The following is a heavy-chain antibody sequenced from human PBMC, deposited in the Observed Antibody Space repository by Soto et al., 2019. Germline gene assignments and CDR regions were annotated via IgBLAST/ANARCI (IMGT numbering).Heavy chain of an antibody. CDR3: GSSGVGATGEILCSARDV. CDR2: INAANGDT. J-gene: IGHJ6*02. Sequence: QVQLVQSGAEAKKPGASVQVSCKASGYTFTTYALHWVRQAPGERPEWMGWINAANGDTKYSEKFQGGVTIPRDTSAPTGYMELRSLTSEDPAVYYCGSSGVGATGEILCSARDVWGQGTTVTVSS. V-gene: IGHV1-3*01. CDR1: GYTFTTYA. D-gene: IGHD1-26*01.